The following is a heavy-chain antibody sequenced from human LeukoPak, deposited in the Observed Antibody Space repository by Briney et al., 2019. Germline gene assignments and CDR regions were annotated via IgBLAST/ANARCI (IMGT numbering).Heavy chain of an antibody. CDR2: ISYDGSNK. J-gene: IGHJ4*02. V-gene: IGHV3-30-3*01. Sequence: GGSLRLSCAASGLTFSSYAMHWVRQAPGKGLEWVAVISYDGSNKYYADSVKGRFTISRDNSKNTLYLQMNSLRAEDTAVYYCARDPEWELPHLDYWGQGTLVTVSS. D-gene: IGHD1-26*01. CDR3: ARDPEWELPHLDY. CDR1: GLTFSSYA.